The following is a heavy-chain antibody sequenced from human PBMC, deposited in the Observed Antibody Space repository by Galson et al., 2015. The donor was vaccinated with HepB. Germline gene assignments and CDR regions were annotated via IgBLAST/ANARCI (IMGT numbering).Heavy chain of an antibody. D-gene: IGHD2-8*02. J-gene: IGHJ5*02. CDR3: TTDVYYSTYWSWLDP. Sequence: SLRLSCAASGFPFNNAWMTWVRQAPGMRLEWVGRIKSKTDGETTDYAAPVKGRFTISRDDSKNRLYLQMNSLKPEDTAVYYCTTDVYYSTYWSWLDPWGQGTLVTVSS. CDR1: GFPFNNAW. CDR2: IKSKTDGETT. V-gene: IGHV3-15*01.